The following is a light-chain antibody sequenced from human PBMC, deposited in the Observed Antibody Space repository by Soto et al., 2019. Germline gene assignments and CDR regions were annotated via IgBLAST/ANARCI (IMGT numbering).Light chain of an antibody. CDR3: QQYGSSPWT. J-gene: IGKJ1*01. CDR1: QSVSSSC. Sequence: EIVLTQSPGTLSLSPGERATLSCRASQSVSSSCLAWYQQKPGQAPRLLIYGASSRDTGIPDRFSGSGSGTDFILTISRLEPEDFAVYFCQQYGSSPWTFGQGTKVEIK. V-gene: IGKV3-20*01. CDR2: GAS.